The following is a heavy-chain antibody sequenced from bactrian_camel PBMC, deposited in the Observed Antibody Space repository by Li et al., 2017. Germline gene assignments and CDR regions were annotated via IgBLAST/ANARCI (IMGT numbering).Heavy chain of an antibody. V-gene: IGHV3S40*01. D-gene: IGHD2*01. CDR2: ISSASKTS. CDR3: VPRLGGSWAGY. J-gene: IGHJ6*01. CDR1: GFSFTSYY. Sequence: VQLVESGGGSVQAGGSLRLSCAASGFSFTSYYPAWVRQAPGKGLEWISRISSASKTSYYADSVKGRFTISRDNARNAVYLQLNNLKTEDTAVYYCVPRLGGSWAGYWGQGTQVTVS.